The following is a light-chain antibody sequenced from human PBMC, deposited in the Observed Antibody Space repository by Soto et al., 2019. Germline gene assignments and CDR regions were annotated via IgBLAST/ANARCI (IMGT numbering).Light chain of an antibody. Sequence: QSALTQPASVSGSPGQSITISCTGTSSDVGGYNYVSWYQQHPGKAPKLMIYEVSNRPSGGSNRFSGSKSGNTASLSISGLQAEDEADYYCSSYTSSSTLVFGGGTKLPS. CDR1: SSDVGGYNY. V-gene: IGLV2-14*01. CDR2: EVS. J-gene: IGLJ2*01. CDR3: SSYTSSSTLV.